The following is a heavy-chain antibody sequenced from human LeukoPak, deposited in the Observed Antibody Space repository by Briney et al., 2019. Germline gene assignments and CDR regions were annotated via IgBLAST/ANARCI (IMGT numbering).Heavy chain of an antibody. CDR2: IYYSGST. CDR1: GGSISSGGYY. J-gene: IGHJ4*02. D-gene: IGHD2-21*02. CDR3: ARLWRAYCGGDCYSYYFDY. V-gene: IGHV4-31*03. Sequence: SQTLSLTCTVSGGSISSGGYYWSWIRQHPGKGLEWIGYIYYSGSTYYNPSLKSRVTISVDTSKNQFSLKLSSVTAADTAVYYCARLWRAYCGGDCYSYYFDYWGQGTLVTVSS.